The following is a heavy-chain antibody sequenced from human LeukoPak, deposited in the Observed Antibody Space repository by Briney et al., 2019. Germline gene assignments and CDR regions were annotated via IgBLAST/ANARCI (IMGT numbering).Heavy chain of an antibody. V-gene: IGHV1-69*13. D-gene: IGHD3-9*01. CDR1: GGTFISYA. CDR2: IIPIFGTA. CDR3: ARGGDILTGYYLFDY. Sequence: SVKVSCKASGGTFISYAISWVRQAPGQGLEWMGGIIPIFGTANYAQKFQGRVTITADESTSTAYMELSSLRSEDTAVYYCARGGDILTGYYLFDYWGQGTLVTVSS. J-gene: IGHJ4*02.